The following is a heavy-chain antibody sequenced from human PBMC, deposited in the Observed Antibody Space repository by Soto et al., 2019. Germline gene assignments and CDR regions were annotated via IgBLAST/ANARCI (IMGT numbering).Heavy chain of an antibody. V-gene: IGHV4-61*01. CDR2: IYYSGST. D-gene: IGHD4-4*01. J-gene: IGHJ6*02. CDR3: ARDLIFGSLTTDGMDV. CDR1: GGSVSSGSYY. Sequence: ETLSLTCTVSGGSVSSGSYYWSWIRQPPGKGLEWIGYIYYSGSTNYNPSLKSRVTISVDTSKNQFSLKLSSVTAADTAVYYCARDLIFGSLTTDGMDVWGQGTTVTVSS.